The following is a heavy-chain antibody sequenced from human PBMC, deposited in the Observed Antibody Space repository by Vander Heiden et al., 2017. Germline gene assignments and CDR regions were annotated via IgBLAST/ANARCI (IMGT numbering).Heavy chain of an antibody. CDR2: IWYDGSNK. CDR1: GFTFSSSG. CDR3: AREARDIVVVPAAIGTEGNWFDP. D-gene: IGHD2-2*01. V-gene: IGHV3-33*01. J-gene: IGHJ5*02. Sequence: QVQLVESGGGGVQPGRSLRLSCAASGFTFSSSGMHRVRQAPGKGLEWVAVIWYDGSNKYYADSVKGRFTISRDNSKNTLYLQMNSLRAEDTAVYYCAREARDIVVVPAAIGTEGNWFDPWGQGTLVTVSS.